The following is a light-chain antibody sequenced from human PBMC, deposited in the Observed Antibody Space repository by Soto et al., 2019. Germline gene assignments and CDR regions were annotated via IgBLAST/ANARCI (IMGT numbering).Light chain of an antibody. J-gene: IGKJ2*01. V-gene: IGKV1-9*01. CDR2: GAS. Sequence: DIQLTQSPSFLSASVGDRVTITCRASQVISSYLAWYQQRPGKAPKLLIYGASTLQSGVPSRFSGSGSGTDFTLTISSLQPEDFATYYCQQLNSYSYTFGQGTKLEIK. CDR1: QVISSY. CDR3: QQLNSYSYT.